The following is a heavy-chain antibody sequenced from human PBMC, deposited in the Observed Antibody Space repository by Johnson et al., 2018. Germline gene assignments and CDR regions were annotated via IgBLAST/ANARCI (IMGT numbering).Heavy chain of an antibody. CDR2: ISSRTTFV. CDR1: GFTLSSPG. Sequence: VQLVESGGGLVHPGGSLRLSCAASGFTLSSPGMNWVRQAPGKGLEWISYISSRTTFVFYADSVRGRFTISRDDAEKSLFLQMNSLRPEDTAVYYCVGDRDYAFDIWGQGTMVTVSS. J-gene: IGHJ3*02. V-gene: IGHV3-48*01. CDR3: VGDRDYAFDI. D-gene: IGHD3-10*01.